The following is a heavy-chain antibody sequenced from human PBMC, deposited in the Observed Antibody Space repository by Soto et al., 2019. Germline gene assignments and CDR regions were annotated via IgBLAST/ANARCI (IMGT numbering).Heavy chain of an antibody. V-gene: IGHV4-31*03. CDR1: GGSISSGNYY. D-gene: IGHD3-3*01. Sequence: QVQLRESGPGLVKPSQTLSLTCTVSGGSISSGNYYWSWIRQHPGKGLEWIGSIYYSGLTYHNPSLKSRLTISVDTSKNQFSLSLRSVTAADTAVYYCARVLEWLLTEYWGQGTLVTVSS. CDR3: ARVLEWLLTEY. CDR2: IYYSGLT. J-gene: IGHJ4*02.